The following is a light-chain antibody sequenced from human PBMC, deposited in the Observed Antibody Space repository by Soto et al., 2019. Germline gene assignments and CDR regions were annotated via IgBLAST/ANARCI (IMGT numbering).Light chain of an antibody. CDR1: QSINSRY. V-gene: IGKV3-20*01. CDR2: GAS. J-gene: IGKJ3*01. CDR3: QQFGSSPGFT. Sequence: EIVLTQSPGTLSLSPGERATLSCRASQSINSRYLAWYQQKPGHAPRLLIYGASSRATGIPDRFSGSGSGTDFTLTISRLEPEDFAVYYCQQFGSSPGFTFGPGTIVDIK.